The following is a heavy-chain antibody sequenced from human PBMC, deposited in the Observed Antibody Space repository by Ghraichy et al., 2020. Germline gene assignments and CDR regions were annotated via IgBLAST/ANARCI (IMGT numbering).Heavy chain of an antibody. V-gene: IGHV3-11*01. Sequence: GSLRLSCAASGFTFSDYYMSWIRQAPGKGLEWVSYISSSGSTIYYADSVKGRFTISRDNAKNSLYLQMNSLRAEDTAVYYCARDPDSSWPGNYYYYGMDVWGQGTTVTVSS. D-gene: IGHD6-13*01. CDR1: GFTFSDYY. CDR2: ISSSGSTI. CDR3: ARDPDSSWPGNYYYYGMDV. J-gene: IGHJ6*02.